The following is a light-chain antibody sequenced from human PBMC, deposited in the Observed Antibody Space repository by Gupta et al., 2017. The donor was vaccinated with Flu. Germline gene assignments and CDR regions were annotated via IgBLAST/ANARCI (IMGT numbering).Light chain of an antibody. CDR1: SSNIGKNH. Sequence: QSVLTQPPSVSAAPGQKVSIACPGSSSNIGKNHVSWYQQLAGTAPKLLMFENNKRPSGIPDRFSGSKSDTSATLDISGLQTGDEADYYCGTWDISLSGWVFGGGTKLTVL. V-gene: IGLV1-51*02. CDR3: GTWDISLSGWV. CDR2: ENN. J-gene: IGLJ3*02.